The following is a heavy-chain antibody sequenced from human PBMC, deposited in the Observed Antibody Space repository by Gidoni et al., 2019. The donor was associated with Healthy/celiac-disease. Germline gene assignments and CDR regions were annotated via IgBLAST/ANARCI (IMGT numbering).Heavy chain of an antibody. Sequence: EVQLVESGGGLVQPGRSLRLSCAASGFTFDDYAMHWVRQAPGKGLEWVSGISWNSGSIGYADSVKGRFTISRDNAKNSLYLQMNSLRAEDTALYYCAKKGISYYYDDDAFDIWGQGTMVTVSS. CDR2: ISWNSGSI. D-gene: IGHD3-22*01. V-gene: IGHV3-9*01. CDR3: AKKGISYYYDDDAFDI. CDR1: GFTFDDYA. J-gene: IGHJ3*02.